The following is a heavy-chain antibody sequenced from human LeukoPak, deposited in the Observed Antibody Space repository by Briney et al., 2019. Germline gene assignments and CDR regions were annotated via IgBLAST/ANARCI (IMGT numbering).Heavy chain of an antibody. V-gene: IGHV3-21*01. CDR2: ISIISSYI. Sequence: GGSLRLSCAASGFTFNSYSRKGGRQAPGKGGERVSSISIISSYIYYADSVKGRFTISRDNAKNSLYLQMNSLRAEDTAVYYCANYYYDSSDYWGQGTLVTVSS. D-gene: IGHD3-22*01. CDR3: ANYYYDSSDY. CDR1: GFTFNSYS. J-gene: IGHJ4*02.